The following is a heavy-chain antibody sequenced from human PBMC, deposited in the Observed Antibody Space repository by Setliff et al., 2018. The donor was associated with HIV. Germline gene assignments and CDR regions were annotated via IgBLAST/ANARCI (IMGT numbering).Heavy chain of an antibody. Sequence: PGGSLRLSCAASGFTFSSYSMNWVRQAPGKGLEWIGEINHSGGTNYNPSLKSRVTMSVDTSKNQFSLKLSSVTAADTAVFYCARGGYSYGFGRHRAYFQYWGQGTQVTVSS. CDR1: GFTFSSYS. J-gene: IGHJ1*01. CDR3: ARGGYSYGFGRHRAYFQY. CDR2: INHSGGT. V-gene: IGHV4-34*01. D-gene: IGHD5-18*01.